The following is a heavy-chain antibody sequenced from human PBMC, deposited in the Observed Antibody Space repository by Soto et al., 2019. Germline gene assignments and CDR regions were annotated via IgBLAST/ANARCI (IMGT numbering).Heavy chain of an antibody. CDR1: GYTFTSYY. J-gene: IGHJ6*02. V-gene: IGHV1-46*01. D-gene: IGHD2-2*03. CDR2: INPSGGST. CDR3: ARDQRDMDNVVVPAALMDGMDV. Sequence: GASVKVSCKASGYTFTSYYMHWVRQAPGQGLEWMGIINPSGGSTSYAQKFQGRVTMTRDTSTSTVYMELSSLRSEDTAVYYCARDQRDMDNVVVPAALMDGMDVWGQGTTVTVS.